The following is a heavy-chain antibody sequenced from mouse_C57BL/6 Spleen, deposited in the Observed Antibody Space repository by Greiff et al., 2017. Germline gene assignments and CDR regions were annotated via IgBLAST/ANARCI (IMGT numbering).Heavy chain of an antibody. CDR3: ARGRAAQAPFAY. D-gene: IGHD3-2*02. Sequence: QVQLQQSGPVLVKPGASVKISCKASGYAFSSSWLNWVKQRPGKGLEWIGRVYPGDGVTNYNGTFMGKATLTAGKSSSTACMPLSRLTSEDSAVYFCARGRAAQAPFAYWGQGTLVTVSA. CDR1: GYAFSSSW. V-gene: IGHV1-82*01. CDR2: VYPGDGVT. J-gene: IGHJ3*01.